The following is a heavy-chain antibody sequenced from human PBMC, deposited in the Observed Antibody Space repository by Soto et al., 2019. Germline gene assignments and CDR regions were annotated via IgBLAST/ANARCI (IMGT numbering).Heavy chain of an antibody. CDR3: ARPYYYGSGSPPDYYGMDV. D-gene: IGHD3-10*01. Sequence: SVKVSCKASGGTFSSYSISWVRQAPGEGLEWMGGIIPIFGTANYAQKFQGRVTITADESTSTAYMELSSLRSEDTAVYYCARPYYYGSGSPPDYYGMDVWGQGTTVTVSS. CDR1: GGTFSSYS. CDR2: IIPIFGTA. V-gene: IGHV1-69*13. J-gene: IGHJ6*02.